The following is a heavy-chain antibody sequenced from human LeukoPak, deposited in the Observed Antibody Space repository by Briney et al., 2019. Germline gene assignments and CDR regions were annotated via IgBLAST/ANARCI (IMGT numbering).Heavy chain of an antibody. J-gene: IGHJ4*02. V-gene: IGHV1-2*02. CDR1: GYTFTGYY. CDR2: SNPNGGDT. Sequence: ASVKVSCKASGYTFTGYYIHWMRQAPGQGLEGMGWSNPNGGDTKYAQKFQGRVTMTRDMSINTVYMELSRLRSDDTAVYFCARGNWESDSWGQGTLVTVSS. D-gene: IGHD7-27*01. CDR3: ARGNWESDS.